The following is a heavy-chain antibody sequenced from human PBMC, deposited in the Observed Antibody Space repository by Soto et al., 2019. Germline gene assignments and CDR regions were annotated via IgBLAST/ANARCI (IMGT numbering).Heavy chain of an antibody. Sequence: PGGSLRLSCAASGFTFSSYSMNWVRQAPGKGLEWVSSISSSSSYIYYADSVKGRFTISRDNAKNSLYLQMNSLRAEDTAVYYCARDRQPTYCSGGSCYSPAEYFQHWGQGTLVTVSS. D-gene: IGHD2-15*01. CDR1: GFTFSSYS. CDR2: ISSSSSYI. J-gene: IGHJ1*01. V-gene: IGHV3-21*01. CDR3: ARDRQPTYCSGGSCYSPAEYFQH.